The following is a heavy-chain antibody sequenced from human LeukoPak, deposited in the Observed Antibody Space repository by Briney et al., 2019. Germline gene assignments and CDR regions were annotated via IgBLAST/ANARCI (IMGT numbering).Heavy chain of an antibody. CDR3: ARTGGGYSYGSAFDI. D-gene: IGHD5-18*01. CDR2: IYHSGST. Sequence: SETLSLTCAVSGYSISSGYYWGWIRQPPGKGPEWIGSIYHSGSTYYNVSLKSRVTISVDTSKNHFSLKLSSVTAADTAVYYCARTGGGYSYGSAFDIWGQGTMVTVSS. V-gene: IGHV4-38-2*01. CDR1: GYSISSGYY. J-gene: IGHJ3*02.